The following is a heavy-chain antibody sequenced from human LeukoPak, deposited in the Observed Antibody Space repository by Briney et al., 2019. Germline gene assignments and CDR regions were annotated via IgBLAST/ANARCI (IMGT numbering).Heavy chain of an antibody. J-gene: IGHJ2*01. Sequence: PSETLSLTCAVSGSSITSDYYWGWIRLPPEKGLEWIANIYHAGKTYYNPSLKSRVTMSVETSKSQFSLQLSSVTAADAAVYYCAAARLNGDRRFWYFDFWGRGTVVTVSS. CDR3: AAARLNGDRRFWYFDF. V-gene: IGHV4-38-2*01. CDR1: GSSITSDYY. CDR2: IYHAGKT. D-gene: IGHD2-8*01.